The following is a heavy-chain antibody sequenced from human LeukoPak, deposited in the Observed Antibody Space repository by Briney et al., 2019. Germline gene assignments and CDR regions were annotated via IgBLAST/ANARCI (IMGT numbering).Heavy chain of an antibody. CDR3: ASRRPRPHYDSSELDY. V-gene: IGHV1-3*01. D-gene: IGHD3-22*01. Sequence: ASVKVSCKASGYTFTSYAMHWVRQAPGQRLEWMGWINAGNGNTKYSQEFQGRVTITRDTSASTAYMELSSLRSEDTAVYYCASRRPRPHYDSSELDYWGQGTLVTVSS. J-gene: IGHJ4*02. CDR1: GYTFTSYA. CDR2: INAGNGNT.